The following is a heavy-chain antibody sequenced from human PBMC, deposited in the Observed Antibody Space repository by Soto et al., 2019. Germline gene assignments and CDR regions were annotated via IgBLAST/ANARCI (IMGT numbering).Heavy chain of an antibody. CDR2: ISYDGRHK. D-gene: IGHD3-10*01. CDR3: ARGGPITMVRADAFDI. CDR1: AFTFSTYP. J-gene: IGHJ3*02. V-gene: IGHV3-30-3*01. Sequence: GGSLRLSSPAAAFTFSTYPSHRVRNARGKGLEWVAVISYDGRHKFYADSVKGRFTISRDNSKTTLYLQMNSLRTADTPAYYCARGGPITMVRADAFDIWGQGTMVTVSS.